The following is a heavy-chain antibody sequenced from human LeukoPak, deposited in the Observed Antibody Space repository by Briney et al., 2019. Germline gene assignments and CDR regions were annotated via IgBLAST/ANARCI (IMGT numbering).Heavy chain of an antibody. CDR3: AKASNHYCSGGSCYNNWFDP. Sequence: SGGSLRLSCAASGFTFSSYGMHWVRQAPGKGLEWVAVISYDGSNKYYADSVKGRFTISRDNSKNTLYLQMNSLRAEDTAVYYCAKASNHYCSGGSCYNNWFDPWGQGTLVTVSS. CDR2: ISYDGSNK. V-gene: IGHV3-30*18. D-gene: IGHD2-15*01. J-gene: IGHJ5*02. CDR1: GFTFSSYG.